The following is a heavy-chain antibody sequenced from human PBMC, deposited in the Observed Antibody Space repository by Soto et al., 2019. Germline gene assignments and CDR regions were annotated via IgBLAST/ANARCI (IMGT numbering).Heavy chain of an antibody. CDR3: ARDHIVVVPAAIRAYYYYGMDV. CDR1: GYIFTSYW. V-gene: IGHV5-10-1*01. Sequence: PGESLKISCNGSGYIFTSYWISWVRQMPGKGLEWMGRIDPSDSYTNYSPSFQGHVTISADKSISTAYLQWSSLKASDTAMYYCARDHIVVVPAAIRAYYYYGMDVWGQGTTVTVSS. D-gene: IGHD2-2*02. J-gene: IGHJ6*02. CDR2: IDPSDSYT.